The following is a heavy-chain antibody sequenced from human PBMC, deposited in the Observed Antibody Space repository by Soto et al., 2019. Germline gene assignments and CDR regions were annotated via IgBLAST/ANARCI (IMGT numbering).Heavy chain of an antibody. Sequence: QVQLVQSGAEVKKPGASVKVSCKASGYTFTSYGISWVRQAPGQGLEWMGRISAYNGNTNYAQKLQGRVTMTTDTSTSTAYMELRSLRSDDAAVYYCARVDDIVVVVAARENWFDPWGQGTLVTVSS. J-gene: IGHJ5*02. CDR1: GYTFTSYG. CDR3: ARVDDIVVVVAARENWFDP. D-gene: IGHD2-15*01. CDR2: ISAYNGNT. V-gene: IGHV1-18*01.